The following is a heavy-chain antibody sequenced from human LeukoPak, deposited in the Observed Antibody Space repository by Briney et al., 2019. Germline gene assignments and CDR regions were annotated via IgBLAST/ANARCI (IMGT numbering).Heavy chain of an antibody. J-gene: IGHJ4*02. V-gene: IGHV4-38-2*01. Sequence: PSETLSLTCAVSGYSISSGYYWGWIRQPPGKGLEWIGSIYHSGSTYYNPSLKSRVTISVDTSKNQFSLKLSSVTAADTAVYYCTRHGSKSLELLLWESYYFDYWGQGTLVTVSS. CDR1: GYSISSGYY. CDR2: IYHSGST. D-gene: IGHD3-3*01. CDR3: TRHGSKSLELLLWESYYFDY.